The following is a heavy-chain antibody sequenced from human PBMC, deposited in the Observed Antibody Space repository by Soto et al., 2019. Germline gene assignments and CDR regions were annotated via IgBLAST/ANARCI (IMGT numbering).Heavy chain of an antibody. CDR3: EKGGWVDIAAAGALFDY. Sequence: EVQLLESGGGLVQPGGSLRLSCAASGFTFSSYAMSWVRQAPGKGLEWVSAISGSGGNTYYADSVKGRFTISRDNSKNTLYLQVNSLRAEDTAGYYCEKGGWVDIAAAGALFDYGGQGTLVTVSA. D-gene: IGHD6-13*01. J-gene: IGHJ4*02. CDR2: ISGSGGNT. CDR1: GFTFSSYA. V-gene: IGHV3-23*01.